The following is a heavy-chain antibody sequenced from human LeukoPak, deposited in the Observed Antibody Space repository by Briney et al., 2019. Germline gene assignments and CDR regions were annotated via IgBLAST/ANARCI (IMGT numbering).Heavy chain of an antibody. CDR1: GFTFSSYSMN. D-gene: IGHD3-22*01. J-gene: IGHJ3*01. CDR2: IYYTGTT. CDR3: ARIPYYYDSTVPRWAFDV. V-gene: IGHV4-59*05. Sequence: GSLGLSCAASGFTFSSYSMNWVRQPPGKGLEWVASIYYTGTTYYNPSLKSRLTISVDTSKSQFSLGLSPVTAADTAVYYCARIPYYYDSTVPRWAFDVWDQGTMVTVSS.